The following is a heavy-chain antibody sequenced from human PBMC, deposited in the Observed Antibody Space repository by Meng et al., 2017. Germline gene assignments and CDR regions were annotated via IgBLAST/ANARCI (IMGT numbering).Heavy chain of an antibody. Sequence: GGSLRLSCAASGFTFSSYWMSWVRQAPGKGLEWVANIKQDGSEKYYVDSVKGRFTISRDNAKNSLYLQMNSLRAEDTAVYYCAREDYSSSWLHDYWGQGTLVTVSS. V-gene: IGHV3-7*01. J-gene: IGHJ4*02. CDR2: IKQDGSEK. D-gene: IGHD6-13*01. CDR1: GFTFSSYW. CDR3: AREDYSSSWLHDY.